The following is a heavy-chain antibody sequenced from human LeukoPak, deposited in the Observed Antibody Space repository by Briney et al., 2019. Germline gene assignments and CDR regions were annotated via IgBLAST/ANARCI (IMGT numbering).Heavy chain of an antibody. CDR1: GYTFTSYA. V-gene: IGHV1-3*01. J-gene: IGHJ4*02. CDR2: INAGNGNT. D-gene: IGHD1-14*01. Sequence: ASVKVSCKASGYTFTSYAMHWVRQAPGQRLEWMGWINAGNGNTKYSQKFQGRVTITRDTSASTAYMELSSLRSEDTAVYYCARVPEYPGGQEGFDYWGQGTLVTVSS. CDR3: ARVPEYPGGQEGFDY.